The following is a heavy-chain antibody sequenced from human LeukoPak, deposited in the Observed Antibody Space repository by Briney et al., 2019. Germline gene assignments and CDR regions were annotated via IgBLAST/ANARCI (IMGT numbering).Heavy chain of an antibody. D-gene: IGHD3/OR15-3a*01. Sequence: SETLSLTCTVSGGSISSGDYYWSWIRQPPGKGLEWNGYIYYSGSTYYNPSLKSRVTISVDTSKNQFSPKLSSVTAADTAVYYCARDKEGLGRLYYYYYGMDVWGQGTTVTVSS. J-gene: IGHJ6*02. CDR2: IYYSGST. V-gene: IGHV4-30-4*01. CDR1: GGSISSGDYY. CDR3: ARDKEGLGRLYYYYYGMDV.